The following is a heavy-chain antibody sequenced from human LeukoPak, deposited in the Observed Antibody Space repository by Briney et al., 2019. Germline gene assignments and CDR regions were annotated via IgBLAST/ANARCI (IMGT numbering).Heavy chain of an antibody. CDR2: IYYSGST. Sequence: SETLSLTCTVSGGSVSSGSYYWSWIRQPPGKGLEWIGYIYYSGSTNYNPSLKSRVTISVDTSKNQFSLKLSSVTAADTAVYYCVRDRTVVTYYYGMDVWGQGTAVTVSS. CDR1: GGSVSSGSYY. D-gene: IGHD4-23*01. CDR3: VRDRTVVTYYYGMDV. J-gene: IGHJ6*02. V-gene: IGHV4-61*01.